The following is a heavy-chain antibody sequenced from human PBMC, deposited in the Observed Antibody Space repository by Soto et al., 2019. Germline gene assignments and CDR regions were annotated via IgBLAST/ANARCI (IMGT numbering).Heavy chain of an antibody. CDR3: ARLYYDFWSGYYTSNWFDP. D-gene: IGHD3-3*01. CDR2: IYYSGST. CDR1: GGSISSYY. V-gene: IGHV4-59*08. Sequence: ETLSLTCTVSGGSISSYYWSWIRQPPGKGLEWIGYIYYSGSTNYNPSLKSRVTISVDTSKNQFSLKLSSVTAADTAVYYCARLYYDFWSGYYTSNWFDPWGQGTLVTVSS. J-gene: IGHJ5*02.